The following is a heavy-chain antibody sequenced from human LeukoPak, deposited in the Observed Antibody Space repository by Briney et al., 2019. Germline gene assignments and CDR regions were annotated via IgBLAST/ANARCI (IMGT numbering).Heavy chain of an antibody. CDR1: GFTYNNYW. D-gene: IGHD2-8*01. V-gene: IGHV3-7*03. J-gene: IGHJ4*02. CDR2: LDQDGNAA. Sequence: GGSLRLSCAASGFTYNNYWMTWVRQAPGKGLEWVATLDQDGNAAYYVDPVRGRFTISRDNARNSLYLQMNSLRVDDTAVYYCVTHIYCTSTRCILDYWGQGTLVTVSS. CDR3: VTHIYCTSTRCILDY.